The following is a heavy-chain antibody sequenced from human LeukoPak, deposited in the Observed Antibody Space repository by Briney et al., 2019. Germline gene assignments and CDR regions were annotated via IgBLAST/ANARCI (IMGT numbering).Heavy chain of an antibody. V-gene: IGHV1-2*02. Sequence: GASVKVSCKASGYTFTGYYMHWVRQAPGQGLEWMGWINPNSGGTNYAQKFQGGVTMTRDTSISTAYMELSRLRSDDTAVYYCASPQSYDRIDYFGYWGQGTLVTVSS. CDR3: ASPQSYDRIDYFGY. CDR2: INPNSGGT. D-gene: IGHD3-22*01. J-gene: IGHJ4*02. CDR1: GYTFTGYY.